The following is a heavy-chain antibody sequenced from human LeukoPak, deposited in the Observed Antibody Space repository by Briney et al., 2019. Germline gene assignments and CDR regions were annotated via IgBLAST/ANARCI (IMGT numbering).Heavy chain of an antibody. V-gene: IGHV4-34*01. D-gene: IGHD6-13*01. CDR1: GGSFSGYY. CDR2: INHSGST. CDR3: ARAAAAGNFDY. J-gene: IGHJ4*02. Sequence: SETLSLTCAVYGGSFSGYYWSWIRQPPGKGLEWIGEINHSGSTNYNPSLKSRVTISVDTSKNQFSLKLSSVTAADTAVYYCARAAAAGNFDYWGQGTLVTVSS.